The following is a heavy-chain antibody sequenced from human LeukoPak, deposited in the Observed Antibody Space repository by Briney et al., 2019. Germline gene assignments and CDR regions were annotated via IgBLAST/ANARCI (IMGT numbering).Heavy chain of an antibody. CDR3: AREVEDTAMVWGYYYYMDV. J-gene: IGHJ6*03. CDR1: GGSISSGSYY. Sequence: SQTLSLTCTVSGGSISSGSYYWGWIRQPAGKGLEWIGRIYTSGSTNYNPSLKSRVTISVDTSKNQFSLKLSSVTAADTAVYYCAREVEDTAMVWGYYYYMDVWGKGTTVTVSS. D-gene: IGHD5-18*01. CDR2: IYTSGST. V-gene: IGHV4-61*02.